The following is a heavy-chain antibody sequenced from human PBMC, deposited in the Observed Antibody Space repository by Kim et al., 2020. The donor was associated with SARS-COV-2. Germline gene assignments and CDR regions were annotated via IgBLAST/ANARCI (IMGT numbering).Heavy chain of an antibody. J-gene: IGHJ4*02. D-gene: IGHD6-6*01. V-gene: IGHV3-33*01. Sequence: YADSVKGRFTSSRDNSKDTLYLQMKSLGAEDTAVYYCAGEGSSLHVLFDYWGQGPLVTVSS. CDR3: AGEGSSLHVLFDY.